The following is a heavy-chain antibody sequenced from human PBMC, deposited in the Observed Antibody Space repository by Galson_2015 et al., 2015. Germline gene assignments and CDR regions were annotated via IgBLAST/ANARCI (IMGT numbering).Heavy chain of an antibody. V-gene: IGHV1-18*04. Sequence: QSGAEVKKPGASVKVSCKASGYTFHMYGICWVRQAPGQGLEWMGWISAYTGDTTYAQKFQGRVTLTTDTATSTAFMELRSLRSDDTAVYFCARTIVGVEDVWGPGATVTV. CDR3: ARTIVGVEDV. CDR2: ISAYTGDT. J-gene: IGHJ6*02. CDR1: GYTFHMYG. D-gene: IGHD3-10*02.